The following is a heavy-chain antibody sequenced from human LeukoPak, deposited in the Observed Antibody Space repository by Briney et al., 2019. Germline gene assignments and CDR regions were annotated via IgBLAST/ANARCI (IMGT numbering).Heavy chain of an antibody. CDR3: AELKPSSSWSS. Sequence: SVKVSCKASGGTFSSYAISWVRQAPGQGLEWMGRIIPILGIANYAQKFQGRVTITADKSTSTAYMELSSLRSEDTAVYYCAELKPSSSWSSWGQGTLVTVSS. CDR1: GGTFSSYA. V-gene: IGHV1-69*04. D-gene: IGHD6-13*01. CDR2: IIPILGIA. J-gene: IGHJ5*02.